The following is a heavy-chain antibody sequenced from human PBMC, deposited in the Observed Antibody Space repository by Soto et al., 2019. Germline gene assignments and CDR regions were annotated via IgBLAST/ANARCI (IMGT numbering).Heavy chain of an antibody. CDR3: TIGSWSGEVFDI. D-gene: IGHD2-21*01. CDR2: IIPMLGIA. Sequence: QVQLVQSGAEVKKPGSSVKVSCKDSGGTFSTYSMFWVRQAPGQGLEWMGRIIPMLGIANYAQTLQDRVTITADKSRATAYRELSSLRSEDTALYYCTIGSWSGEVFDIWGQGTMVTVSS. CDR1: GGTFSTYS. V-gene: IGHV1-69*02. J-gene: IGHJ3*02.